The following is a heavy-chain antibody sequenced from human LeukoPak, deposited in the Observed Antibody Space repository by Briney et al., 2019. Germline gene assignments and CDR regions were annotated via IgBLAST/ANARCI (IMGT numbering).Heavy chain of an antibody. CDR2: IIPFLGIE. CDR1: GGTFSNYT. V-gene: IGHV1-69*04. CDR3: ARDGVVPAAIDYYYYYMDV. D-gene: IGHD2-2*01. Sequence: ASVNVSCKASGGTFSNYTISWVRQAAAQGLEWMGRIIPFLGIENYAQKFQGRVTITADKSTSTAYMELSSLRSEDTAVYYCARDGVVPAAIDYYYYYMDVWGKGTTVTVSS. J-gene: IGHJ6*03.